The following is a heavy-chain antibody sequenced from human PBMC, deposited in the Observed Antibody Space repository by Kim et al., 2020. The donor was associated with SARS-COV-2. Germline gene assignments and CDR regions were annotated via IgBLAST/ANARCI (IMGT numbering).Heavy chain of an antibody. CDR2: INWAGSET. J-gene: IGHJ4*02. V-gene: IGHV3-7*01. Sequence: GGSLRLSCAASGFQSGSYWMTWVRPAPGMGLGWVASINWAGSETYYMVSVKGRLTISRDNAENSLYLQMGSLRAEVMAIFYCANWRNDFWCQGTLVTVPS. CDR3: ANWRNDF. CDR1: GFQSGSYW.